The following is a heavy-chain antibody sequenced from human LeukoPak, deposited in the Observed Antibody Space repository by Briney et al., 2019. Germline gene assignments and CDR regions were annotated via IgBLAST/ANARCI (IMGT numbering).Heavy chain of an antibody. J-gene: IGHJ3*02. D-gene: IGHD1-14*01. CDR3: TRDIRLTTDRDAFDI. V-gene: IGHV3-21*01. CDR2: ISGSAWTI. CDR1: GFSFSAYS. Sequence: PGGSLRLSCVASGFSFSAYSMNWVRQAPGKGPEWVSSISGSAWTIYVADSVRGRFITSRDNAKKSLYLQMNSLRPEDTAMYFCTRDIRLTTDRDAFDIWGQGTMVTVSS.